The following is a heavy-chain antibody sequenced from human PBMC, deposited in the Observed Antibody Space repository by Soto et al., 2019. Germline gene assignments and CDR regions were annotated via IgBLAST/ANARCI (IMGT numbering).Heavy chain of an antibody. CDR2: ISSSSSTI. D-gene: IGHD3-16*01. V-gene: IGHV3-48*02. CDR3: AREVRTFGGVDFDY. CDR1: GFTFSSYS. Sequence: EVQLVESGGGLVQPGGFLRLSCAASGFTFSSYSMNWVRQAPGKGLEWVSYISSSSSTIYYADSVKGRFTISRDNAKNSLYLQMNSLRDEDTAVYYCAREVRTFGGVDFDYWGQGTLVTVSS. J-gene: IGHJ4*02.